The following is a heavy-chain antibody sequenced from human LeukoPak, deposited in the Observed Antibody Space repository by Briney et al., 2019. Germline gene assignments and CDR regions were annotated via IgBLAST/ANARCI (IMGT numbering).Heavy chain of an antibody. D-gene: IGHD3-22*01. CDR3: AKVLYYYDSSPTGGFDI. CDR2: ISYDGSNK. V-gene: IGHV3-30*18. J-gene: IGHJ3*02. CDR1: GFNFSSYG. Sequence: GTSLRLSCAASGFNFSSYGMHWVRQAPGEGPEWVAVISYDGSNKYYADSLRGRFTISRDNSKSTLYLQMNSLRAEDTAVYHCAKVLYYYDSSPTGGFDIWGQGTMVTVSS.